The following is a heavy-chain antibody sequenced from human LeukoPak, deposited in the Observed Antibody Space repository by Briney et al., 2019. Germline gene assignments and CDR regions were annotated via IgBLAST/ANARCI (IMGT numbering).Heavy chain of an antibody. CDR1: GFTFSNYA. Sequence: GRSLRLPCAASGFTFSNYAMHWVRQAPGKGLEWVAVISYDGSNKYYADSVKGRFTISRDNSKNTLYLQMNSLRGEDTAVYYCARDLGELNLHYYYYYGMDVWGQGTTVTVSS. V-gene: IGHV3-30-3*01. CDR3: ARDLGELNLHYYYYYGMDV. CDR2: ISYDGSNK. J-gene: IGHJ6*02. D-gene: IGHD3-10*01.